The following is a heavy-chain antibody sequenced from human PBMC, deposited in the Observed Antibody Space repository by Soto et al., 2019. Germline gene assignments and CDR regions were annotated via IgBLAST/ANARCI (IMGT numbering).Heavy chain of an antibody. CDR1: GYTFTRYT. V-gene: IGHV1-3*01. CDR2: INAGNGNT. J-gene: IGHJ4*02. D-gene: IGHD2-2*01. CDR3: ARSVVVPTAPDY. Sequence: QVQLVQSGAEVKKPGASVKVSCKASGYTFTRYTMHWVRQAPGQRLEWMGWINAGNGNTKYSQKFQGRVTITRDTSASTAYMELSSLRSEDTAVYYCARSVVVPTAPDYWGQGTLVTVSS.